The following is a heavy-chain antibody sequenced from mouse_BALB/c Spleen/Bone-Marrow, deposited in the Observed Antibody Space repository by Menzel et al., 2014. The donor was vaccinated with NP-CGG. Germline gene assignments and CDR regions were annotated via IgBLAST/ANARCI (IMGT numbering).Heavy chain of an antibody. CDR1: GYTFTSYV. J-gene: IGHJ1*01. CDR3: ARTTVVDIYWYFDV. CDR2: INPYNDGS. V-gene: IGHV1-14*01. D-gene: IGHD1-1*01. Sequence: VQLQQSRPELVKPGASVKMSCKASGYTFTSYVLHWVKQTPGQGLEWVGYINPYNDGSKYNEKFKGKATLTSDKSSSTAYMELSSLTSEDSAVYYCARTTVVDIYWYFDVWGAGTTVTVSS.